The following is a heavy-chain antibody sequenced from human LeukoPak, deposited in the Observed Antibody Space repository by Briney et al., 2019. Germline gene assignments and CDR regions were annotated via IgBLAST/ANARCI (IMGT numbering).Heavy chain of an antibody. CDR3: ARVVITFGGVIHPANFDY. D-gene: IGHD3-16*02. J-gene: IGHJ4*02. CDR2: IYYSGST. Sequence: PSQTLSLTCTVSGGSISSGDYYWSWIRQPPGKGLEWLGYIYYSGSTYYNPSLKSRVTISVDTSKNQFSLKLSSVTAADTAVYYCARVVITFGGVIHPANFDYWGQGTLVTVSS. CDR1: GGSISSGDYY. V-gene: IGHV4-30-4*08.